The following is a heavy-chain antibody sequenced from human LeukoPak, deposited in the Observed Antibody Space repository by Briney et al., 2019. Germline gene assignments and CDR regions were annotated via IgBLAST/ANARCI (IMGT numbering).Heavy chain of an antibody. CDR2: IYYSGST. CDR3: ARYCSSTSCYTNYYYYMDV. CDR1: GGSISSGDYY. V-gene: IGHV4-30-4*08. Sequence: PSQTLSLTCTVSGGSISSGDYYWSWIRQPPGKGLEWIGDIYYSGSTYYNPSLKSRVTISVDTSKNQFSLKLSSVTAADTAVYYCARYCSSTSCYTNYYYYMDVWGKGTTVTVSS. D-gene: IGHD2-2*02. J-gene: IGHJ6*03.